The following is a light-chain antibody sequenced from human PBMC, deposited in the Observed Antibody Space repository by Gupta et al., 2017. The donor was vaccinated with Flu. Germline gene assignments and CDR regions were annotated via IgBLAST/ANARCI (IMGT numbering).Light chain of an antibody. Sequence: GTLYLSPGERATLSCRSSQSISSDYLAWYQQKPGQAPRLLIYSASTRATGIPDRFSGSGSGTDFTLTISGLEPEDVAVYCCQHAGNSLYSFGQGTKVDIK. V-gene: IGKV3-20*01. J-gene: IGKJ2*01. CDR3: QHAGNSLYS. CDR2: SAS. CDR1: QSISSDY.